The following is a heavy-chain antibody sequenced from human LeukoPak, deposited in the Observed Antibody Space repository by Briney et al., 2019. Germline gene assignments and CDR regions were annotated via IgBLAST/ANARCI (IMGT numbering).Heavy chain of an antibody. J-gene: IGHJ4*02. Sequence: SETLSLTCTVSGGSISSSSYYWGWIRQPPGKGLEWIGSIYYSGSTYYNPSLKSRVTISVDTSKNQFSLKLSSVTAADTAVYYCARERYGSGSYWSPTTIKYFDYWGQGTLVTVSS. CDR3: ARERYGSGSYWSPTTIKYFDY. CDR1: GGSISSSSYY. D-gene: IGHD3-10*01. V-gene: IGHV4-39*07. CDR2: IYYSGST.